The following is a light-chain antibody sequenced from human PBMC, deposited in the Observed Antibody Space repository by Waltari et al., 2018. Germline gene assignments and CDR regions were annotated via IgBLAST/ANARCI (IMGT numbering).Light chain of an antibody. V-gene: IGLV4-69*01. CDR2: INSDGSH. CDR1: SGHSSYA. J-gene: IGLJ2*01. Sequence: QLVVTQSPSASASLGASVKLTCTLDSGHSSYAVAWHQQQPKKGPRFLMKINSDGSHRKGDGIPDRFSGSSSGAECSLTISSLQSEDEADYYCQTWGTGIVVFGGGTRLTVL. CDR3: QTWGTGIVV.